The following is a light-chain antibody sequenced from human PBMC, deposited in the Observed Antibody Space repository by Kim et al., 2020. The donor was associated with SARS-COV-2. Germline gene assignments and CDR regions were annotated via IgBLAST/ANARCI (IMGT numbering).Light chain of an antibody. V-gene: IGLV3-21*04. CDR3: QVWDSSSDHRV. Sequence: GKTARITCGGNNIGSKSVPWYQQKPGQAPVLVIYYDSDRPSGIPERFSGSNSGNTATLTISRVEAGDEADYYCQVWDSSSDHRVFGTGTKVTVL. CDR2: YDS. J-gene: IGLJ1*01. CDR1: NIGSKS.